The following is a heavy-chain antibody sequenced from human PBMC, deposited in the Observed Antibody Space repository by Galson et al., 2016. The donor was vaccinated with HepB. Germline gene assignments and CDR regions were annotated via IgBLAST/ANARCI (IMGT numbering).Heavy chain of an antibody. CDR2: ISSGNSI. CDR1: GFSLSYYS. D-gene: IGHD3-3*01. J-gene: IGHJ4*02. V-gene: IGHV3-69-1*01. Sequence: SLRLSCAASGFSLSYYSMNCVRQAPGKGLEWVSSISSGNSIYYADALKGRFTISRDNAKNSLSLQMNSLRAEDTAVYYCVRDSGGYYDFWSGFYLDYWGQGTLVTVSS. CDR3: VRDSGGYYDFWSGFYLDY.